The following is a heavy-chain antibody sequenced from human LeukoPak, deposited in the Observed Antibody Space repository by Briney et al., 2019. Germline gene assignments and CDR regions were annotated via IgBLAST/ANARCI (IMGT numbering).Heavy chain of an antibody. D-gene: IGHD3-22*01. V-gene: IGHV4-59*12. Sequence: TSETLSLTCTVSGGSISSYYWSWIRQPPGKGLEWIGYIYYSGSTNYNPSLKSRVTISVDKSKNQFSLKLSSVTAADTAVYYCARGSQDYYDSSGAGYYGMDVWGQGTTVTVSS. CDR3: ARGSQDYYDSSGAGYYGMDV. J-gene: IGHJ6*02. CDR2: IYYSGST. CDR1: GGSISSYY.